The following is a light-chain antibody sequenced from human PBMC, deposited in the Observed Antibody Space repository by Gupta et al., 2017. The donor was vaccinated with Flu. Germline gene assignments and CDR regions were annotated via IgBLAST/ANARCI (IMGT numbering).Light chain of an antibody. CDR3: SSYAGDPFV. CDR1: SGDIGAYGY. J-gene: IGLJ1*01. V-gene: IGLV2-8*01. CDR2: EVN. Sequence: QSALAQPPSASGSPGQSVTIPCTGSSGDIGAYGYVSWYRQYPGEAPELVIYEVNMRPSGVPDRFSGSKSGNTASLTISGLQDEDEGLYFCSSYAGDPFVFGSGTKVTVL.